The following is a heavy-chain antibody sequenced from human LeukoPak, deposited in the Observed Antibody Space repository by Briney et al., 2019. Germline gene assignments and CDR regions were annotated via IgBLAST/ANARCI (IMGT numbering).Heavy chain of an antibody. CDR3: ARRYCSSTSCYNFDY. Sequence: GGSLRLSCAASGFTFSSYSMNWVRQAPGKGLEWVSSISSSSSYIYYADSVKGRFTISRDNAKNSLYLQMNSLRAEDTAVYYCARRYCSSTSCYNFDYWGQRTLVTVSS. J-gene: IGHJ4*02. D-gene: IGHD2-2*01. CDR2: ISSSSSYI. CDR1: GFTFSSYS. V-gene: IGHV3-21*01.